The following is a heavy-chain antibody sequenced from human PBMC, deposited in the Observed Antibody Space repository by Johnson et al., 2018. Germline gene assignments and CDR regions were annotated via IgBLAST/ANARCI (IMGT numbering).Heavy chain of an antibody. D-gene: IGHD3-9*01. CDR3: AKAHSILTASGRAAFDI. CDR2: ISGTSVTT. Sequence: EVQLVESGGGLVQPGGSLRLSCTASGFIFSTYAMSWVRQAPGKGLEWVSSISGTSVTTDFADSVKGRFTISRDNSKNILYLQMNSLRAEDMAVYYCAKAHSILTASGRAAFDIWGQGTKVTVSS. V-gene: IGHV3-23*04. J-gene: IGHJ3*02. CDR1: GFIFSTYA.